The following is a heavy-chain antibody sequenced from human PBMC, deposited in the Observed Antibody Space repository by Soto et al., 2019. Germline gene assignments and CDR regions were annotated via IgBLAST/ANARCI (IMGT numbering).Heavy chain of an antibody. V-gene: IGHV3-23*01. D-gene: IGHD2-21*02. Sequence: GGSLRLSCATSGFTFSNYAMSWVRQAPGKGLEWVSTISGSGGSTYYADSVKGRFTISRDNSKNTLYLQMNSLRAEDTAVYYCAKDIGILTAHSDGYFDYWGQGTLVTVSS. CDR2: ISGSGGST. CDR1: GFTFSNYA. CDR3: AKDIGILTAHSDGYFDY. J-gene: IGHJ4*02.